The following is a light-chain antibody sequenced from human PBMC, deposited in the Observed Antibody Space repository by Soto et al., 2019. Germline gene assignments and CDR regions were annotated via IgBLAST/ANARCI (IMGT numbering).Light chain of an antibody. V-gene: IGKV1-6*01. CDR1: QGIRND. J-gene: IGKJ1*01. CDR2: AAS. Sequence: AIQMTQSPSSLSASVGDRVTITCRASQGIRNDLGWFQQKPGKAPKLLIYAASSLQSGVPTRFSGSGSGTDFTLTISSLQPEDFATYYCLQDYNYPWTFGQGTKVEIK. CDR3: LQDYNYPWT.